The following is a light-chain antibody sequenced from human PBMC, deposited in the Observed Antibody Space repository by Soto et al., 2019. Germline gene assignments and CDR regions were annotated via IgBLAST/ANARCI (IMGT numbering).Light chain of an antibody. CDR1: KNDIGLYDF. CDR2: EVV. J-gene: IGLJ1*01. CDR3: KSYAGSNTYV. Sequence: QSPLTQPPSASGSPGQSVTISCTGTKNDIGLYDFVSWYQHHPGKAPRLIIYEVVQRPSGVPDRFSGSKSGNTASLTVSGLQAADEADYFCKSYAGSNTYVFGSGTKVTVL. V-gene: IGLV2-8*01.